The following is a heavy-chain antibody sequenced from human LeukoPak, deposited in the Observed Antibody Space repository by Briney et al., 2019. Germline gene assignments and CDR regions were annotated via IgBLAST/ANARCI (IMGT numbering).Heavy chain of an antibody. J-gene: IGHJ4*02. CDR1: GYTFTSYG. CDR2: ISAYNGNT. D-gene: IGHD4-17*01. V-gene: IGHV1-18*01. Sequence: ASVKVSCKASGYTFTSYGISWVRQAPGQGLEWMGWISAYNGNTNYAQKFQGRVTMTEDTSTDTAYMELSSLRSEDTAVYYCATRREDYGDYDDYWGQGTLVTVSS. CDR3: ATRREDYGDYDDY.